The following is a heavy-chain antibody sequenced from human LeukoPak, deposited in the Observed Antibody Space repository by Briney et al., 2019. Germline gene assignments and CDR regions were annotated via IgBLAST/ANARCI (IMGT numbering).Heavy chain of an antibody. CDR2: ISGGGERT. D-gene: IGHD6-19*01. CDR1: GIVFSNTA. Sequence: GGSLRLSCAASGIVFSNTAMNWARQSPGRGLEWVSAISGGGERTFYADSVKGRFSISRDNSKNMLYLQMNSPRADDTAIYYCGKDGGQYSSGPEFDPRGQGAMVTVSS. V-gene: IGHV3-23*01. J-gene: IGHJ5*02. CDR3: GKDGGQYSSGPEFDP.